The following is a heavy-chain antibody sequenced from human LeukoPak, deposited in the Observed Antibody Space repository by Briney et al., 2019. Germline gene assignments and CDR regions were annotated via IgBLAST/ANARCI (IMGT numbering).Heavy chain of an antibody. Sequence: PGGSLRLSCAASGISFSEYGMHWIRQAPGKGLEWVAAISYDGSNQDYVDSVKGRFTISRDNSKNTLYLQMNSLRAEDTAVYYCARVPAGNYDEVYYFDYWGQGALVTVSS. CDR1: GISFSEYG. D-gene: IGHD4-11*01. V-gene: IGHV3-30*03. CDR3: ARVPAGNYDEVYYFDY. J-gene: IGHJ4*02. CDR2: ISYDGSNQ.